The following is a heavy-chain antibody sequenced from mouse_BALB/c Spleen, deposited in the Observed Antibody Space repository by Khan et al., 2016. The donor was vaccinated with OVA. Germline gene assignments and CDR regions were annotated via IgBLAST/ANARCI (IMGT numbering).Heavy chain of an antibody. J-gene: IGHJ1*01. D-gene: IGHD4-1*01. CDR3: ARWDTRVLDF. V-gene: IGHV1-63*02. CDR1: GYTFTNYW. CDR2: IYPGGGFI. Sequence: QVQLKESGAELVRPGTSVKISCKASGYTFTNYWLGWVKQRPGHGLEWIGVIYPGGGFINYNEKFNAKATLTADTSSNTAYMQLRNLTSEDSDVDFGARWDTRVLDFWGEGTTVTVSS.